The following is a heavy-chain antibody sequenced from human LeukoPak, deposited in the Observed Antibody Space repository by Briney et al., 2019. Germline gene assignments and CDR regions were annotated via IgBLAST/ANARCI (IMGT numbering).Heavy chain of an antibody. CDR3: ARDRQYNYYLDV. CDR1: GDSISSGDYY. Sequence: SETLSLTCTVSGDSISSGDYYWSWIRQPPGKGLEWIGYIYYSGNTYYNPSLKSRVTISVDTSKNQFSLKLNSVTAADTAVYYCARDRQYNYYLDVWGKGTTVTASS. V-gene: IGHV4-30-4*08. J-gene: IGHJ6*03. CDR2: IYYSGNT.